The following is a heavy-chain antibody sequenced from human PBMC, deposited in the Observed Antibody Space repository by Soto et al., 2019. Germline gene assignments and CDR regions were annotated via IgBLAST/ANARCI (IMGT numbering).Heavy chain of an antibody. D-gene: IGHD6-19*01. CDR1: GFTFSSYA. CDR3: ARDRGNSSSGWFETFDY. Sequence: GGSLRLSCAASGFTFSSYATHWVRQAPGKGLEWVAVISYDGSNKYYADSVKGRFTISRDNSKNTLYLQMNSLRAEDTAVYYCARDRGNSSSGWFETFDYWGQGTLVTISS. CDR2: ISYDGSNK. V-gene: IGHV3-30-3*01. J-gene: IGHJ4*02.